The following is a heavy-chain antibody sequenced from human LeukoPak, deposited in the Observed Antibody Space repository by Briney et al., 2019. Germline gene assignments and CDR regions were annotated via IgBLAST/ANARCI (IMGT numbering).Heavy chain of an antibody. J-gene: IGHJ5*02. CDR1: GYSFTSYW. V-gene: IGHV5-51*01. CDR3: ARQRRAAYNWFDP. Sequence: GESLKISCKGSGYSFTSYWIGWVRQMPGKGLEWMGIICPGDSDTRYSPSFQGQVTISADKSISTAYLQWSSLKASDTAMYYCARQRRAAYNWFDPWGQGILVTVSS. CDR2: ICPGDSDT. D-gene: IGHD2-15*01.